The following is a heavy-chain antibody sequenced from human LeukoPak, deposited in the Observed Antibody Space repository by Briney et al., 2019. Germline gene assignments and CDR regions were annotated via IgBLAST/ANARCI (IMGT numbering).Heavy chain of an antibody. CDR2: IYHSGST. CDR3: ATTSPITMIVRDGAFDI. Sequence: SETLSLTCTVSGGSISSYYWSWIRQPPGKGLEWIGYIYHSGSTYYNPSLKSRVTISVDRSKNQFSLKLSSVTAADTAVYYCATTSPITMIVRDGAFDIWGQGAMVTVSS. D-gene: IGHD3-22*01. CDR1: GGSISSYY. V-gene: IGHV4-59*04. J-gene: IGHJ3*02.